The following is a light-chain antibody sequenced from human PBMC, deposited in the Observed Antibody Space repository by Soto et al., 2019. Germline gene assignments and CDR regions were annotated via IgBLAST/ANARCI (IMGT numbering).Light chain of an antibody. Sequence: DIQITQSPSSLSASVGDRVTITFRASQSISSYLNWYQQKPGKAPKLLIYAASSLQSGVPSRFSGSGSGTDFTLTIRSLQPEDFATYYCQQSYSTLTWTCGQGTKGDIK. V-gene: IGKV1-39*01. CDR3: QQSYSTLTWT. CDR2: AAS. J-gene: IGKJ1*01. CDR1: QSISSY.